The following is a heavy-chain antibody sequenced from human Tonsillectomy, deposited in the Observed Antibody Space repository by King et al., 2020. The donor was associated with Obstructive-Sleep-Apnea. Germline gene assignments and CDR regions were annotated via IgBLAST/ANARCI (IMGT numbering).Heavy chain of an antibody. CDR3: VKSYSSGWYVPFDF. CDR2: ISWNSGSI. V-gene: IGHV3-9*01. CDR1: GFTFDDYG. J-gene: IGHJ4*02. Sequence: VQLVESGGGLVKPGRSLRVSCAASGFTFDDYGMHWVRQAPGKGLEWVSGISWNSGSIGYADSVKGRFTISRDNAKISLYLQMNSLRAEDTALYYCVKSYSSGWYVPFDFWGQGTLVTVFS. D-gene: IGHD6-19*01.